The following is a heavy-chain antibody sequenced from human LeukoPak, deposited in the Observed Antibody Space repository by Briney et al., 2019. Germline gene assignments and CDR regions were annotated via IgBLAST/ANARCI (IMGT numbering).Heavy chain of an antibody. CDR2: IIPIFGTA. V-gene: IGHV1-69*13. Sequence: PGASVKVSCKASGGTFCSYAISWVRQAHGQGLEWMGGIIPIFGTANYAQKFQGRVTITADESTSTAYMELSSLRSEDTAVYYCATVGATLYYYGMDVWGQGTTVTVSS. D-gene: IGHD1-26*01. CDR3: ATVGATLYYYGMDV. CDR1: GGTFCSYA. J-gene: IGHJ6*02.